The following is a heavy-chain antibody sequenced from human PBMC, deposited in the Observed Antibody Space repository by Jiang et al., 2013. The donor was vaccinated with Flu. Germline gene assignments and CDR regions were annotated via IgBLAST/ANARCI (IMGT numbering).Heavy chain of an antibody. CDR2: IWYDGSNK. Sequence: QLVESGGGVVQPGRSLRLSCAASGFNFDSYGMHWVRQAPGKGLEWVAVIWYDGSNKFYADSVKGRFTISRDNSKNMLYLQMNSLTAEDTAVYYCARLFYDSGTSMSWFDPWGQGTLVT. CDR1: GFNFDSYG. CDR3: ARLFYDSGTSMSWFDP. V-gene: IGHV3-33*01. J-gene: IGHJ5*02. D-gene: IGHD3-10*01.